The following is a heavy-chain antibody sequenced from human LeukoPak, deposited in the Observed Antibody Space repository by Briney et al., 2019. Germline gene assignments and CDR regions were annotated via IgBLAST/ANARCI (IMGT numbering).Heavy chain of an antibody. CDR1: GFTFSSFA. V-gene: IGHV3-30-3*01. Sequence: GESLRLSCAASGFTFSSFAMSWLRQAPGKGLEWVAVISYDGSNKYYADSVKGRFTISRDNSKNTLYLQMNSLRAEDTAVYYCARGLWGTIMITFGGVIALDYWGQGTLVTVSS. D-gene: IGHD3-16*02. CDR2: ISYDGSNK. J-gene: IGHJ4*02. CDR3: ARGLWGTIMITFGGVIALDY.